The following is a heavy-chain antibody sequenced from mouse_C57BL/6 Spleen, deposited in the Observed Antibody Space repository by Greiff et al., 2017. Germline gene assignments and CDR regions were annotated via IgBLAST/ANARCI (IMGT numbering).Heavy chain of an antibody. CDR1: GFTFSDYG. J-gene: IGHJ4*01. CDR3: ARGGLGPYYAMDY. CDR2: ISSGSSTI. V-gene: IGHV5-17*01. D-gene: IGHD4-1*01. Sequence: EVQRVESGGGLVKPGGSLKLSCAASGFTFSDYGMHWVRQAPEKGLEWVAYISSGSSTIYYADTVKGRFTISRDNAKNTLFLQMTSLRSEDTAMYYCARGGLGPYYAMDYWGQGTSVTVSS.